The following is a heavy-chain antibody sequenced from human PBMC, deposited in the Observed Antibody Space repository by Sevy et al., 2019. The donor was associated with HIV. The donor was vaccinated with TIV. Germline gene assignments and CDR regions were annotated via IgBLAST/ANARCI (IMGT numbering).Heavy chain of an antibody. CDR3: ANAYSGSYSHSYLYALDV. CDR1: GFSFSYYG. J-gene: IGHJ6*02. D-gene: IGHD1-26*01. V-gene: IGHV3-30*18. CDR2: ISHDGINE. Sequence: GGSLRLSCIGSGFSFSYYGIHWVRQSPGKGLDWVALISHDGINEYYADSGKGRFTISRDNSKNTVYTEMNSLRNEDTAIYSCANAYSGSYSHSYLYALDVWGQGTTVTVSS.